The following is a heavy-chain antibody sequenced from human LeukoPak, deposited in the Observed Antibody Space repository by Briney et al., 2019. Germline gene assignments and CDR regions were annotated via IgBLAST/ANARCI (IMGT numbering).Heavy chain of an antibody. CDR2: IHYIGST. V-gene: IGHV4-61*01. CDR3: ARDRDYGDSGRAFDI. J-gene: IGHJ3*02. D-gene: IGHD4-17*01. CDR1: GGSVRSGSYY. Sequence: SETLSLTCTVSGGSVRSGSYYWSWIRQPPGKGLEWIGYIHYIGSTNNNPSLKSRVTISIDTSKNQISLKLNAVTAADTAVYYCARDRDYGDSGRAFDIWGQGKMVTVSS.